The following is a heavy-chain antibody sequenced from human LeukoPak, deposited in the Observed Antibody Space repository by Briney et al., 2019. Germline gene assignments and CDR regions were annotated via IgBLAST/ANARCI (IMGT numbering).Heavy chain of an antibody. Sequence: SETLSLTCTVSGGSISSYYWSWIRQPPGKGLEWIGYIYYSGSTNYNPSLKSRVTISVDTSKNQFSLKLSSETAADTAVYYCARETHYYYYYMDVWGKGTTVTVSS. CDR3: ARETHYYYYYMDV. J-gene: IGHJ6*03. CDR1: GGSISSYY. V-gene: IGHV4-59*01. CDR2: IYYSGST.